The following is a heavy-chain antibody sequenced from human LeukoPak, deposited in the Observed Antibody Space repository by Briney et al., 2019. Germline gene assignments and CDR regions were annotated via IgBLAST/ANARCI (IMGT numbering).Heavy chain of an antibody. D-gene: IGHD5-18*01. Sequence: AGGSLRLSCAATGFTFSSYGMHWVRQAPGKGLEWVAFIRYDGSNKYYADSVKGRFTISRDNSKNTLYLQMNSLRAEDTAVYYCAKTATTFSDYCGQGTLVTVSS. J-gene: IGHJ4*02. CDR1: GFTFSSYG. V-gene: IGHV3-30*02. CDR3: AKTATTFSDY. CDR2: IRYDGSNK.